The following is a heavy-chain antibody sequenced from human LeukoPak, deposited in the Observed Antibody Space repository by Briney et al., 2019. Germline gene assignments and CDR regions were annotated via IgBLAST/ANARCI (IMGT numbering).Heavy chain of an antibody. Sequence: GGSLRLSCAASGFTFRYYSINWVRQAPGRGLEWVSYISASGTTIYYADSVKGRFTISRDNAQNSLYLQMNSLRDEDTAVYYCARDLGSGSNYRYYYGMDVWGQGTTVTVSS. CDR1: GFTFRYYS. D-gene: IGHD1-26*01. CDR3: ARDLGSGSNYRYYYGMDV. J-gene: IGHJ6*02. CDR2: ISASGTTI. V-gene: IGHV3-48*02.